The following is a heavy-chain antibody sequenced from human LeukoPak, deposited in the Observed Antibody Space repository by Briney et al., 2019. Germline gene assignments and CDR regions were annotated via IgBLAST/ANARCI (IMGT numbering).Heavy chain of an antibody. V-gene: IGHV4-4*07. J-gene: IGHJ4*02. CDR1: GDSMTKNY. CDR3: ARSIYGDYYFDY. Sequence: PSETLSLTCTVSGDSMTKNYWNWIRQTAGEGLEWIGRVYSSGGTNYNPSLKSRVTISVDKSESQFSLKLSSVPAADTALYYCARSIYGDYYFDYWGQGTLVTVSS. D-gene: IGHD4-17*01. CDR2: VYSSGGT.